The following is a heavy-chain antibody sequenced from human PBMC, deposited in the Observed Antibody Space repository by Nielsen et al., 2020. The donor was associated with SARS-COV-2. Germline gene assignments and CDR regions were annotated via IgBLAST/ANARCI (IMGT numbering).Heavy chain of an antibody. D-gene: IGHD3-10*01. CDR3: TTGGITMVRGVMQY. J-gene: IGHJ1*01. CDR1: GFTFSSYS. Sequence: GGSLRLSCAASGFTFSSYSMNWVRQAPGKGLEWVSYISTNVNTVHYADSVKGRFTISRDNAQNSLYLQMNSLKTEDTAVYYCTTGGITMVRGVMQYWGQGTLVTVSP. CDR2: ISTNVNTV. V-gene: IGHV3-48*01.